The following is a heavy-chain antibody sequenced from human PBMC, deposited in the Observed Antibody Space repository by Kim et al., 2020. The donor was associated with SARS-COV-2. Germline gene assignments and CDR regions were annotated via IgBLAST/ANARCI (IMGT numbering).Heavy chain of an antibody. Sequence: GGSLRLSCAASGFTFSSYGMHWVRQAPGKGLEWVAVISYDGSNKYYADSVKGRFTISRDNSKNTLYLQMNSLRAEDTAVYYCAKDLRWAPLRYFDWLLGYWGQGTLVTVSS. CDR2: ISYDGSNK. V-gene: IGHV3-30*18. D-gene: IGHD3-9*01. J-gene: IGHJ4*02. CDR3: AKDLRWAPLRYFDWLLGY. CDR1: GFTFSSYG.